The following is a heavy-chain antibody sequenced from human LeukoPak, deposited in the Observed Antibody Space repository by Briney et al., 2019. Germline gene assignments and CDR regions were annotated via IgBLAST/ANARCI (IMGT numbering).Heavy chain of an antibody. J-gene: IGHJ3*02. CDR2: ISYIGST. V-gene: IGHV4-59*11. CDR3: AGVLGPVTKGFDI. D-gene: IGHD4-17*01. CDR1: DDSFSSHY. Sequence: SETLSLTCAVSDDSFSSHYWTWIRQPPGKGLEWIGYISYIGSTNYNPSLKSRVTISIDTSKNQFSLKLSSVTAADAAVYYCAGVLGPVTKGFDILAQGTMVSVSS.